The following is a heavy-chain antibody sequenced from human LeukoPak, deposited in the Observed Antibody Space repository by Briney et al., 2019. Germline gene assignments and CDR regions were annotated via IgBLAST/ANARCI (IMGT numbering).Heavy chain of an antibody. D-gene: IGHD5-18*01. V-gene: IGHV1-2*02. Sequence: GASVKVSCKASAYTFTGYYMHWVRQAPGQGLEWMGWINPSSGGTNYAQKFQGRVTMTRDTSISTAYMELSRLRSDDTAVYYCARDTDMSSYGLVSWFDPWGQGTLVTVSS. J-gene: IGHJ5*02. CDR3: ARDTDMSSYGLVSWFDP. CDR2: INPSSGGT. CDR1: AYTFTGYY.